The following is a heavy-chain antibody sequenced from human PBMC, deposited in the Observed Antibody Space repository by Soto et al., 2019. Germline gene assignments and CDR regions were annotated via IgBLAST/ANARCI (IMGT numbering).Heavy chain of an antibody. CDR2: IYHSGST. V-gene: IGHV4-30-2*05. D-gene: IGHD3-10*01. Sequence: SETLSLTCAVSGGSISSGGYSWSWIRQPPGKGLEWIGYIYHSGSTYYNPSLKSRVTISVDTSKNQFSLKLSSVTAADTAVYYCARDGGPYGSGLSMDVWGQGTTVTVSS. CDR1: GGSISSGGYS. CDR3: ARDGGPYGSGLSMDV. J-gene: IGHJ6*02.